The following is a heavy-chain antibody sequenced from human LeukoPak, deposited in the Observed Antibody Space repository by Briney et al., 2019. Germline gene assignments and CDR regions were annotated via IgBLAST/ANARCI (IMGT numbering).Heavy chain of an antibody. CDR2: FDPEDGET. V-gene: IGHV1-24*01. J-gene: IGHJ4*02. D-gene: IGHD1-1*01. CDR3: ARVSDNYNDGGSFDY. CDR1: GYTLTELS. Sequence: ASVKVSCKVSGYTLTELSMHWVRQAPGKGLEWMGGFDPEDGETIYAQKFQGRVTMTEDTSTDTAYMELSSLRADDTAVYYCARVSDNYNDGGSFDYWGQGTLVTVSS.